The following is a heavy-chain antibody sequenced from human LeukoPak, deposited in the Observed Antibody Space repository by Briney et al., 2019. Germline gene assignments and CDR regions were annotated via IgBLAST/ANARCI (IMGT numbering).Heavy chain of an antibody. J-gene: IGHJ6*03. CDR2: IRYDGSNK. D-gene: IGHD3-22*01. Sequence: GGSLRLSCAASGFTFSSYGMHWVRQAPGKGLEWVAFIRYDGSNKYYADSVKGRFTISRDNSKNTLYLQMNSLRAEDTAVYYCARGLAPYSYEYSGHDPYYYYNMDVWGKGTTVIISS. CDR3: ARGLAPYSYEYSGHDPYYYYNMDV. CDR1: GFTFSSYG. V-gene: IGHV3-30*02.